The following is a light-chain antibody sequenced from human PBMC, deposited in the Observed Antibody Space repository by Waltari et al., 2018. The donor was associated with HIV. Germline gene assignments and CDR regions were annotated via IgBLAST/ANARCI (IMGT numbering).Light chain of an antibody. Sequence: QSALTQPASVSGSPGKANTIPCTGTSSDVAGYNYVSWYQQHPGKAPKLMIYDVSNRPSGVSNRFSGSKSGNTASLTISGLQAEDEADYYCSSYTSSSALYVVFGGGTKLTVL. CDR3: SSYTSSSALYVV. CDR2: DVS. J-gene: IGLJ2*01. CDR1: SSDVAGYNY. V-gene: IGLV2-14*03.